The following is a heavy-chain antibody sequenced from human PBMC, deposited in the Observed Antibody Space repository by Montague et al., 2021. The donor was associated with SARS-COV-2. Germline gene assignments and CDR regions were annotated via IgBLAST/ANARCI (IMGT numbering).Heavy chain of an antibody. CDR2: INHSGST. D-gene: IGHD3-10*01. J-gene: IGHJ6*02. CDR3: ARVRYYGSGTYLGMDV. CDR1: GGSINSYY. V-gene: IGHV4-34*01. Sequence: SETLSLTCGVSGGSINSYYWSWIRQPAGKGLEWIGEINHSGSTNYNPSLKSRVTISVDTSKNQFSLKLSSVTAADTAVYYCARVRYYGSGTYLGMDVWGQGTTVTVSS.